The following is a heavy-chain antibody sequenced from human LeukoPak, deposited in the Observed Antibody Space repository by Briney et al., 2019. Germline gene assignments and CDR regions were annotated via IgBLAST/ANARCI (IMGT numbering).Heavy chain of an antibody. J-gene: IGHJ5*02. D-gene: IGHD3-10*01. CDR1: GYSISSGYY. V-gene: IGHV4-38-2*01. Sequence: SETLSLTCALSGYSISSGYYWGWIRQPPGKGLEWIGSIYHSGSTYYNPSLKSRVTISVDTSKNQFSLKLSSVTAADTAVYYCARRTGYYGSGRNGFDPWGQGTLVTVSS. CDR2: IYHSGST. CDR3: ARRTGYYGSGRNGFDP.